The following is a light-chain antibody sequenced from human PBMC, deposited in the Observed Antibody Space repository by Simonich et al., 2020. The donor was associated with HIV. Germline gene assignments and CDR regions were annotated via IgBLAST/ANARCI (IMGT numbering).Light chain of an antibody. Sequence: IVMTQSPDSLAVSLGERATINCKSSQSVFYISNNKNYLAWYQQKPGQPPKLLIYWASTRESGVPDRFSGSGSGTDFTLTISSLQAEDVAIYYCQQYYRTPLTFGGGTKVEIK. CDR2: WAS. CDR3: QQYYRTPLT. CDR1: QSVFYISNNKNY. V-gene: IGKV4-1*01. J-gene: IGKJ4*01.